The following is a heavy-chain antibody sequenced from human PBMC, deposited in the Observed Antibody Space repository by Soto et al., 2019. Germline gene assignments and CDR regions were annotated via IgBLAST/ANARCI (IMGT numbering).Heavy chain of an antibody. CDR3: ARLYCSSTSCYYFDY. V-gene: IGHV4-30-2*01. Sequence: SETLSLTCAVSGGSISSGGYSWSWLRQPPGKGLEWIGYIFHSGSTYYNPSLKSRVTISVDTSKNQFSLKLSSVTAADTAVYYCARLYCSSTSCYYFDYWGQGTLVTVS. J-gene: IGHJ4*02. CDR2: IFHSGST. CDR1: GGSISSGGYS. D-gene: IGHD2-2*01.